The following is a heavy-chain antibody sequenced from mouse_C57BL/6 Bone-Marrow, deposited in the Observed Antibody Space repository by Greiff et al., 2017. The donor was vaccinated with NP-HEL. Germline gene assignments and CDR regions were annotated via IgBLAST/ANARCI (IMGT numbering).Heavy chain of an antibody. Sequence: VQLKQPGAELVMPGASVKLSCKASGYTFTSYWMHWVKQRPGQGLEWIGEIDPSDSYTNYNQKFTGKSTLTVDQSSTTAYMQLSSLTSEDSAVYYCAREGNWDEDWYFDVWGTGTTVTVSS. J-gene: IGHJ1*03. CDR3: AREGNWDEDWYFDV. CDR1: GYTFTSYW. D-gene: IGHD4-1*01. CDR2: IDPSDSYT. V-gene: IGHV1-69*01.